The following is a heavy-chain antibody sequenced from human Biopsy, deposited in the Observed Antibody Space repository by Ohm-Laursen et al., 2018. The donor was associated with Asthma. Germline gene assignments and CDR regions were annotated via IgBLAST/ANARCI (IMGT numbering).Heavy chain of an antibody. Sequence: GTLSLTCAVSGGSMTPTSHYWDWIRQAPGKGLEWIGYISYGGKTSYNPSLKNRVTISRDTSKNQFSLRLNSVTAADTAVYFCARRITIFGVVQKDHGMDAWGQGTTVSVSS. CDR3: ARRITIFGVVQKDHGMDA. V-gene: IGHV4-39*01. CDR1: GGSMTPTSHY. J-gene: IGHJ6*02. CDR2: ISYGGKT. D-gene: IGHD3-3*01.